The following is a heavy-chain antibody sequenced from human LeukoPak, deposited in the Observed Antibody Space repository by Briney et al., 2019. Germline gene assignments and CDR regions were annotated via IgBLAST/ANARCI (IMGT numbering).Heavy chain of an antibody. CDR2: INHSGST. CDR1: GGSFSGYY. V-gene: IGHV4-34*01. CDR3: ARGRGSYYDFWSGYDY. D-gene: IGHD3-3*01. Sequence: SETLSLTCAVYGGSFSGYYWSWIRQPPGKGLEWIGEINHSGSTNYNPSLKSRVTISVDTSKNQFSLKLSSVTAADTAVYYCARGRGSYYDFWSGYDYWGQGTLVTVSS. J-gene: IGHJ4*02.